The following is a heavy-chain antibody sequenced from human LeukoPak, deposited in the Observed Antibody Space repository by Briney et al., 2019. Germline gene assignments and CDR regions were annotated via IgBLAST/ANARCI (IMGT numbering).Heavy chain of an antibody. J-gene: IGHJ4*02. D-gene: IGHD2-2*01. Sequence: SETLSLTCTVSGGSISGGGYHWSWIRQPPGKGLEWIGYIFHSGSTYYNPSLKSRVAISVDRPKNQFSLNLSSVTAADTAVYFCARATPPRGYCSSTSCYGGLFDYWGQGTLVTVSS. CDR2: IFHSGST. CDR3: ARATPPRGYCSSTSCYGGLFDY. V-gene: IGHV4-30-2*01. CDR1: GGSISGGGYH.